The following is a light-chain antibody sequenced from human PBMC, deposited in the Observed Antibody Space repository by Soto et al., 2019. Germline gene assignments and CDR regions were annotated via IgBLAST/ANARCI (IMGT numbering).Light chain of an antibody. Sequence: EIVMTQSPATLSVSPGERPTLSCRASQSVSSNLAWYQQKPGQAPRLLIYGASTRATGIPARFSGSGSGTEFTLTIRSLQSEDLAVYYCQQYNNWPPWTFGQGTKVDIK. CDR1: QSVSSN. V-gene: IGKV3-15*01. CDR3: QQYNNWPPWT. J-gene: IGKJ1*01. CDR2: GAS.